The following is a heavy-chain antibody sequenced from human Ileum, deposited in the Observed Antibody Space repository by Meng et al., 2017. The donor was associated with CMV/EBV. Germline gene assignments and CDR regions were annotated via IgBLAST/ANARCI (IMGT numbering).Heavy chain of an antibody. D-gene: IGHD1-26*01. CDR2: ISYDGSNK. CDR1: GFTFSSYA. Sequence: GGSLRLSCAASGFTFSSYAMHWVRQAPGKGLEWVAVISYDGSNKYYADSVKGRFTISRDNSKNTLYLQMNSLRAEDTAVYYCARDSGAQGMDVWGQGTTVTVSS. CDR3: ARDSGAQGMDV. V-gene: IGHV3-30*04. J-gene: IGHJ6*02.